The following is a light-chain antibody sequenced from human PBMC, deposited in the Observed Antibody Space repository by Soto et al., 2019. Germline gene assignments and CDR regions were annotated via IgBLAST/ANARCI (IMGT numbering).Light chain of an antibody. J-gene: IGKJ4*01. V-gene: IGKV3-11*01. CDR2: DAT. CDR3: KQRNFRPEMT. CDR1: QSVGNL. Sequence: EIVLTQSPATLSLSPGERATLSCRASQSVGNLLGWYQQKPGQASRLLIFDATNRDTGTPRRFSGSGSGTDFTLTISSLAPKDFAIYYWKQRNFRPEMTFGVGTNVEI.